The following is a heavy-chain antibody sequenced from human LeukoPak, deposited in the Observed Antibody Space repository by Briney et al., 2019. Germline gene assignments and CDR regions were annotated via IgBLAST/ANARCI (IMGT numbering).Heavy chain of an antibody. CDR2: ISGGVGRT. CDR1: GFTFAGYA. J-gene: IGHJ4*02. V-gene: IGHV3-23*01. CDR3: AKDRANGGWRFDY. Sequence: GGSLRLSCAASGFTFAGYAMTWVRQAPGKGLEWVSAISGGVGRTYYADSVKGRFTISRDDSENTLYLQMNSLRAEDTAVYYCAKDRANGGWRFDYWGQGALVTVSS. D-gene: IGHD6-19*01.